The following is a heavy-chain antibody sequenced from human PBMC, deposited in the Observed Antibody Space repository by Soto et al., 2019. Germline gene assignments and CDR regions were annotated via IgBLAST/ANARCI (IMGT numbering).Heavy chain of an antibody. CDR3: AVGLMTTVTTQENNWFDP. CDR2: IYYSGST. V-gene: IGHV4-31*03. D-gene: IGHD4-17*01. J-gene: IGHJ5*02. Sequence: QVQLQESGPGLVKPSQTLSLTCTVSGGSISSGGYYWSWIRQHPGKGLEWIGYIYYSGSTYYNPSLERRVTISVDTSKNQFSLKLSSVAAADTAVYDCAVGLMTTVTTQENNWFDPWGQGTLVTVSS. CDR1: GGSISSGGYY.